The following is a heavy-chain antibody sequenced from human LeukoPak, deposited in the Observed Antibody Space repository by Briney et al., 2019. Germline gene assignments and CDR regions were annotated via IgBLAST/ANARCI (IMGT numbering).Heavy chain of an antibody. J-gene: IGHJ4*02. CDR2: ISSSSSYI. D-gene: IGHD4-17*01. CDR1: GFTFSSYS. CDR3: ARDGAVTNGRYFDY. V-gene: IGHV3-21*01. Sequence: GGSLRLSCAASGFTFSSYSMNWVRQAPGKGLEWVSCISSSSSYIYYGDSVKGRFTISRDNAKNSLYLQMNSLRAEDTAVYYCARDGAVTNGRYFDYWGQGTLVTVSS.